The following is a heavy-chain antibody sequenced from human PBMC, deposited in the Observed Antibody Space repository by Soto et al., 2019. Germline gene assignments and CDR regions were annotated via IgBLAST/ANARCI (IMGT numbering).Heavy chain of an antibody. J-gene: IGHJ4*02. CDR3: ATGVIWIGYFTVDS. V-gene: IGHV1-69*13. CDR1: GGSFGNSA. D-gene: IGHD3-3*01. Sequence: SVKVSCKASGGSFGNSAINWVRQTPGQGLEWLGGFIPAYRTLNFAQKFKGRVTITADESTGTAFMTLSGLASNDTAAYYCATGVIWIGYFTVDSWGQGTRVTVSS. CDR2: FIPAYRTL.